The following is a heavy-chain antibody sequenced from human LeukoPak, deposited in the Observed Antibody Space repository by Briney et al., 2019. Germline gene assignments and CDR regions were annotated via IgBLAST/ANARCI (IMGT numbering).Heavy chain of an antibody. Sequence: EGSLRLSCAASGFTFSSYAMSWVRQAPGKGLEWVSAISGSGGSTYYADSVKGRFTISRDNSKNTLYLQMNSLRAEDTAVYYCARGVRGVMSFDYWGQGTLVTVSS. CDR1: GFTFSSYA. V-gene: IGHV3-23*01. J-gene: IGHJ4*02. D-gene: IGHD3-10*01. CDR2: ISGSGGST. CDR3: ARGVRGVMSFDY.